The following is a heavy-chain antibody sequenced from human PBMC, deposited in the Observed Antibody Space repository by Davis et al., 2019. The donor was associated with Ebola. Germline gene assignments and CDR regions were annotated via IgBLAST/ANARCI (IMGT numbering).Heavy chain of an antibody. CDR1: GFTFSSYW. CDR2: IKQDGSEK. V-gene: IGHV3-7*01. D-gene: IGHD3-3*01. Sequence: GESLKISCAASGFTFSSYWMSWVRQAPGKGLEWVANIKQDGSEKYYVDSVKGRFTISRDNAKNSLYLQMNSLRAEDTAVYYCARDPMPYDFWSGYSYYYYMDVWGKGTTVTVSS. CDR3: ARDPMPYDFWSGYSYYYYMDV. J-gene: IGHJ6*03.